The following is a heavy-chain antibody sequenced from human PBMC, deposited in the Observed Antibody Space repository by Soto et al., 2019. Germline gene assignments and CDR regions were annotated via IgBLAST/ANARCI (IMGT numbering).Heavy chain of an antibody. Sequence: QVQLVESGGGVVQPGRSLRLSCAASGFTFSSYAMHWVRQAPGKGLEWVAVISYDGSNKYYADSVKGRFTISRDNSKNTLYLQMNSLRAVDTAVYYSARDTGWLLFQYFDYWGQGTLVTVSS. D-gene: IGHD5-12*01. CDR1: GFTFSSYA. CDR2: ISYDGSNK. V-gene: IGHV3-30-3*01. CDR3: ARDTGWLLFQYFDY. J-gene: IGHJ4*02.